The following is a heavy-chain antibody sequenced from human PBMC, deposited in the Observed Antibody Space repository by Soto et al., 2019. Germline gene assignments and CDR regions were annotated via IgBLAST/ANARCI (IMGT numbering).Heavy chain of an antibody. Sequence: EVQLLESGGGLVQPGGSLRLSCAASGFTFSNYAMSWVRQAPGKGLEWVSAISGSGSSTYYADSVKGRFTISRDNSKSTLYLRMNSLRAEDTAVYYCAKDPPRSAAGFDYWGQGTLVTVSS. CDR2: ISGSGSST. D-gene: IGHD6-13*01. CDR3: AKDPPRSAAGFDY. CDR1: GFTFSNYA. J-gene: IGHJ4*02. V-gene: IGHV3-23*01.